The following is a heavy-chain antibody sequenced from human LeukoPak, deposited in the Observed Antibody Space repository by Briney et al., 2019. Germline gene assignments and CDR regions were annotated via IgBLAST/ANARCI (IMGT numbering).Heavy chain of an antibody. V-gene: IGHV4-59*01. D-gene: IGHD6-13*01. Sequence: SETLSLTCTVSGGSISSYYWSWIRQPPGKGLEWIGYIYYSGSTNYNPSLKSRVTISVDTSKNQFSLKLSSVTAADTAVYYCARRTTGKQQPPYNWFDPWGQGTLVTVSS. J-gene: IGHJ5*02. CDR3: ARRTTGKQQPPYNWFDP. CDR1: GGSISSYY. CDR2: IYYSGST.